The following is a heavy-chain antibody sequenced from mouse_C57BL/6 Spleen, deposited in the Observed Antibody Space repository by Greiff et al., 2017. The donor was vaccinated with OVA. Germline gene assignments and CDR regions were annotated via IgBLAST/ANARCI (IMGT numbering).Heavy chain of an antibody. Sequence: QVQLQQSGAELVKPGASVKISCKASGYAFSSYWMNWVKQRPGKGLEWIGQIYPGDGDTNYNGKFKGKATLTADKSSSTAYMQLSSLTSEDSAVYFCAREPLITTVVATGFDYWGQGTTLTVSS. CDR1: GYAFSSYW. CDR3: AREPLITTVVATGFDY. D-gene: IGHD1-1*01. CDR2: IYPGDGDT. V-gene: IGHV1-80*01. J-gene: IGHJ2*01.